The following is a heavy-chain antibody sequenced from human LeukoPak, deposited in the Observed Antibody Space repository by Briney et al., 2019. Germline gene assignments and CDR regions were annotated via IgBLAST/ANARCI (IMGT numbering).Heavy chain of an antibody. CDR3: ARRLGYCSSTSCYGFDY. CDR2: INPNSGGT. CDR1: GYTFTGYY. J-gene: IGHJ4*02. V-gene: IGHV1-2*07. D-gene: IGHD2-2*01. Sequence: ASVKVSCKASGYTFTGYYMHWVRQATGQGLEWMGWINPNSGGTNYAHKFQGRVTMTRDTSISTAYMELSRLRSDDTAVYYCARRLGYCSSTSCYGFDYWGQGTLVTVSS.